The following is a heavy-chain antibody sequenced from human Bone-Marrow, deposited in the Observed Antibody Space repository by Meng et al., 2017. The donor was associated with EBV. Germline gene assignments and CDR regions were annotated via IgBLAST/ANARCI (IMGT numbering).Heavy chain of an antibody. V-gene: IGHV1-18*01. CDR1: GYTFTSYG. CDR3: ARWDRFLEWSYYGMDV. Sequence: QVQLEKSGAEVKKPGASVKVACKASGYTFTSYGISWVRQAPGQGLEWMGWISAYNGNTNYAQKLQGRVAMTTDTSTSTAYMELRSLRSDDTAVYYCARWDRFLEWSYYGMDVWGQGTTVTVSS. J-gene: IGHJ6*02. D-gene: IGHD3-3*01. CDR2: ISAYNGNT.